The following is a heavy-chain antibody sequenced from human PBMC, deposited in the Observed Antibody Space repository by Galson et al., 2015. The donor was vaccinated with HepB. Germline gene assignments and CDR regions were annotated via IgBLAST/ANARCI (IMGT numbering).Heavy chain of an antibody. CDR2: IIPILGIA. CDR3: ARGAVLLWFGELSPQYFDY. CDR1: GGTFSSYA. V-gene: IGHV1-69*10. D-gene: IGHD3-10*01. J-gene: IGHJ4*02. Sequence: SVKVSCKASGGTFSSYAISWVRQAPGQGLEWMGGIIPILGIANYAQKFQGRVTITADKSTSTAYMELSSLRSEDTAVYYCARGAVLLWFGELSPQYFDYWGQGTLVTVSS.